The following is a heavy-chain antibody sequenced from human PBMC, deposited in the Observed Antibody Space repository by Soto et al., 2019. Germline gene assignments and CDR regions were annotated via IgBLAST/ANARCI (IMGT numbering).Heavy chain of an antibody. D-gene: IGHD2-15*01. CDR1: GGTLSSYT. Sequence: QVQLVQSGAEVKKPGSSVKVSCKASGGTLSSYTFSWVRQAPGQWLEWMGRVIPNLGVTNYAKKFQGRFTIVVDTSTSTAYMELNSLRYEDTAVYYCARDKGYCSDTSCPAFDYWGPGTLVTVSS. J-gene: IGHJ4*02. V-gene: IGHV1-69*08. CDR2: VIPNLGVT. CDR3: ARDKGYCSDTSCPAFDY.